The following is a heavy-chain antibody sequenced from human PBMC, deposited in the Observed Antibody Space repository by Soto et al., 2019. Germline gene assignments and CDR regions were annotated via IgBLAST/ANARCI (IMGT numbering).Heavy chain of an antibody. V-gene: IGHV3-74*01. D-gene: IGHD3-9*01. CDR1: GFTFSSYW. CDR2: INSDGSST. Sequence: GGSLRLSCAAPGFTFSSYWMHWVRQAPGEGLVWVSRINSDGSSTSYADSVKGRFTISRDNAKNTLYLQMNSLRAEDTAVYYCARGDYDILTGPGYYYYYMDVWGKGTTVTVSS. CDR3: ARGDYDILTGPGYYYYYMDV. J-gene: IGHJ6*03.